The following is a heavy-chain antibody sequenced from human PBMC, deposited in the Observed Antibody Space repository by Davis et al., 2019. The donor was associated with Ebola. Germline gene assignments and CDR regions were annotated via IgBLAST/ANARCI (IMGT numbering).Heavy chain of an antibody. CDR1: GYSFATHW. Sequence: GASLKISCKRSGYSFATHWIGWVRQMPGKALEWMWIIYPGDSDTRYSPSFQGQVTISADKSTSTAYLQWTSLKASDTATYYCARQGNSGYYTASVAWGQGTLVTVSS. CDR2: IYPGDSDT. D-gene: IGHD3-3*01. CDR3: ARQGNSGYYTASVA. V-gene: IGHV5-51*01. J-gene: IGHJ5*02.